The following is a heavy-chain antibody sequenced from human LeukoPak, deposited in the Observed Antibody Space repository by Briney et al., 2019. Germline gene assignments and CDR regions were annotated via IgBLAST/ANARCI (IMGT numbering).Heavy chain of an antibody. CDR1: GYTFTSYG. J-gene: IGHJ4*02. V-gene: IGHV1-18*01. CDR2: ISAYNGNT. D-gene: IGHD4-17*01. Sequence: ASVKVSCKASGYTFTSYGISWVRQAPGQGLEWMGWISAYNGNTNYAQKLQGRVTMTTDTSTSIAHMELRSLRSDDTAVYYCARQLGVHGDYDYWGQGTLVTVSS. CDR3: ARQLGVHGDYDY.